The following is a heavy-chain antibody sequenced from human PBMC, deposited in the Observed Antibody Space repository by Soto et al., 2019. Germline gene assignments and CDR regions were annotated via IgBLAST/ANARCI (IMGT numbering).Heavy chain of an antibody. Sequence: GGSLRLSCTASGFTFGDYAMSWFRQAPGKGLEWVGFIRSKAYGGTTEYAASVKGRFTISRHVSKSIAYLQMNSLKTEDTAVYYCTRGGYDYGFDYWGQGTLVTVSS. CDR2: IRSKAYGGTT. CDR3: TRGGYDYGFDY. CDR1: GFTFGDYA. V-gene: IGHV3-49*03. D-gene: IGHD5-12*01. J-gene: IGHJ4*02.